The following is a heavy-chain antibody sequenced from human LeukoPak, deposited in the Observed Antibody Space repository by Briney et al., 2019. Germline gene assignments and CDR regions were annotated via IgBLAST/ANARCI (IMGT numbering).Heavy chain of an antibody. D-gene: IGHD2-21*01. CDR1: GYTFTSYG. Sequence: ASVKVSCKASGYTFTSYGVSWVRQAPGQGLEWMGWISAYNGNTNYAQKLQGRVTMTTDTSTSTAYMELRSLRSDDTAVYYCARVVRSLFNYYMDVWGKGTTVTISS. CDR2: ISAYNGNT. V-gene: IGHV1-18*01. CDR3: ARVVRSLFNYYMDV. J-gene: IGHJ6*03.